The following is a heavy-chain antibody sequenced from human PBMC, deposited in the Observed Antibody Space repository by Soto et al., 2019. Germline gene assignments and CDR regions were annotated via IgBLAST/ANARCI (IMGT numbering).Heavy chain of an antibody. J-gene: IGHJ3*01. D-gene: IGHD4-17*01. Sequence: QVQLVESGGGVVQPGRSLRLSCAASGFTFSSYGMHWVRQAPGKGLEWVAVISYDGSNKYYADSVKGRFTISRDNSKNTLYLQMNSLRAEDTAVYYCAKEQNDYGVLGVRGQGTMVTVSS. CDR3: AKEQNDYGVLGV. CDR1: GFTFSSYG. CDR2: ISYDGSNK. V-gene: IGHV3-30*18.